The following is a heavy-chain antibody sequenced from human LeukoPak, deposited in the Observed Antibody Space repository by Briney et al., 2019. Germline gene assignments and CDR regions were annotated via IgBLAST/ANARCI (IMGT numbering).Heavy chain of an antibody. CDR3: ARGIAAAGTWFDP. CDR2: ISSSSSYI. J-gene: IGHJ5*02. CDR1: GFTFSSYS. Sequence: GGSLRLCCAASGFTFSSYSMNWVRQAPGKGLEWVSSISSSSSYIYYADSVKGRFTISRDNAKNSLYLQMNSLRAEDTAVYYCARGIAAAGTWFDPWGQGTLVTVSS. V-gene: IGHV3-21*01. D-gene: IGHD6-13*01.